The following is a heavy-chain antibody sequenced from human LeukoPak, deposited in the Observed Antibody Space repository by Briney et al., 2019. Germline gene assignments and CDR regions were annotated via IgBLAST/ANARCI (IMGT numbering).Heavy chain of an antibody. V-gene: IGHV4-34*01. CDR2: INHSGST. Sequence: SETLSLTCTVSGGSISSYHWSWIRQPPGKGLEWIGEINHSGSTNYNPSLKSRVTISVDTSKNQFSLKLSSVTAADTAVYYCARRGGELLYYFDYWGQGTLVTVSS. CDR1: GGSISSYH. D-gene: IGHD3-10*01. CDR3: ARRGGELLYYFDY. J-gene: IGHJ4*02.